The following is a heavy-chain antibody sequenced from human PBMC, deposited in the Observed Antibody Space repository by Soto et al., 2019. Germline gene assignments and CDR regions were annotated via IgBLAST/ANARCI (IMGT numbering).Heavy chain of an antibody. CDR3: AATGGHDPYYYYMDV. V-gene: IGHV3-48*01. J-gene: IGHJ6*03. CDR1: GFTFSSYS. CDR2: ISSSSSTI. Sequence: GGSLRLSCAASGFTFSSYSMNWVRQAPGKGLEWVSYISSSSSTIYYADSVKGRFTISRDNAKNSLYLQMNSLRAEDTAVYYCAATGGHDPYYYYMDVWGKGTTVTVSS. D-gene: IGHD5-12*01.